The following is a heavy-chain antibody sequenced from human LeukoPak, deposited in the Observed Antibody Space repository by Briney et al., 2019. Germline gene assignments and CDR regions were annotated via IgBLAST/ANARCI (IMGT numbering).Heavy chain of an antibody. V-gene: IGHV1-2*02. J-gene: IGHJ4*02. CDR1: GYSFTGYY. CDR2: INPNSGDT. Sequence: GASVKVSCKASGYSFTGYYMHWVRQAPGQGLEWMGWINPNSGDTNFAQNFQGRVTMTRDTSISTAYMELSRLRSDDTAVYYCARGGYYGSGSYYNVFPFDYWGQGTLVTVSS. D-gene: IGHD3-10*01. CDR3: ARGGYYGSGSYYNVFPFDY.